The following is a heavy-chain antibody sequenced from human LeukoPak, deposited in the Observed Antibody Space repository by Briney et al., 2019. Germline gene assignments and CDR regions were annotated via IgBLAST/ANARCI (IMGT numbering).Heavy chain of an antibody. CDR3: AGSISSWSHRASYYYYYYMDV. V-gene: IGHV3-21*01. CDR2: ISSSSSYI. Sequence: GGSLRLSCAASGFTFSSYSMNWVRQAPGKGLEWVSSISSSSSYIYYADSMKGRFTISRDNAKNSLYLQMNSLRAEDTAVYYCAGSISSWSHRASYYYYYYMDVWGKGTTVTISS. J-gene: IGHJ6*03. D-gene: IGHD6-13*01. CDR1: GFTFSSYS.